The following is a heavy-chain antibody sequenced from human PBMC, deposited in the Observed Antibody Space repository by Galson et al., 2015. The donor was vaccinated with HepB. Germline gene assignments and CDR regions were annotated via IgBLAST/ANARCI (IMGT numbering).Heavy chain of an antibody. D-gene: IGHD6-13*01. CDR3: AREGYSSSWGLGYYYYYMDV. V-gene: IGHV1-69*13. CDR2: IIPIFGTA. Sequence: SVKVSCKASGGTFRYYTISWVRQAPGQGLEWMGGIIPIFGTANYAQKFQGRVTITADESTSTAYMELSSLRSEDTAVYYCAREGYSSSWGLGYYYYYMDVWGKGTTVTVSS. CDR1: GGTFRYYT. J-gene: IGHJ6*03.